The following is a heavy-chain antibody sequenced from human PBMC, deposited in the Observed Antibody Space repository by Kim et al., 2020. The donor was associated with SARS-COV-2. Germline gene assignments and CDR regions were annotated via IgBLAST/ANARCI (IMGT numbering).Heavy chain of an antibody. J-gene: IGHJ4*01. Sequence: GRFTISRDNSKNTLYLQMNGLRAEETAVYYCAKGPRVLLWFGELPFSYFDYWGHGTLVTVSS. CDR3: AKGPRVLLWFGELPFSYFDY. V-gene: IGHV3-30*02. D-gene: IGHD3-10*01.